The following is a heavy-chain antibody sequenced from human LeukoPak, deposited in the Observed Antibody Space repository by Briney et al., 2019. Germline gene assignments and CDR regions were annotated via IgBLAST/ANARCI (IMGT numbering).Heavy chain of an antibody. CDR3: AITVTSRFDY. D-gene: IGHD4-17*01. CDR1: GFTFSSYA. J-gene: IGHJ4*02. CDR2: ISGSGGST. V-gene: IGHV3-23*01. Sequence: PGGSLRLSCAASGFTFSSYAMSGVRQPPGKGLEWVSAISGSGGSTHYADSVKGRFTISRDNSKNTLYLQMNSLRAEDTAVYYCAITVTSRFDYWGQGTLVTVSS.